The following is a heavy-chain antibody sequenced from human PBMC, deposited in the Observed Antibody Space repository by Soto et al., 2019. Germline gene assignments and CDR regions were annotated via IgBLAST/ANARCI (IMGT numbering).Heavy chain of an antibody. D-gene: IGHD3-10*01. V-gene: IGHV3-21*01. CDR1: GFTFRNYG. CDR2: ITSSSSVM. Sequence: PGGSLRLSCAASGFTFRNYGMNWVRQAPGKGLEWVSFITSSSSVMTYADSVKGRFTTSRDNAKNSLYLQMNSLKAEDTAVYYCARDHGSGPSYPWYYYSMDVWGQGTTVTVSS. J-gene: IGHJ6*02. CDR3: ARDHGSGPSYPWYYYSMDV.